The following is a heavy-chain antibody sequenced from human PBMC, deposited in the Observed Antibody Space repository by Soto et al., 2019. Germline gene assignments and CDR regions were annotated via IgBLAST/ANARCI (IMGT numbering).Heavy chain of an antibody. J-gene: IGHJ6*02. D-gene: IGHD3-10*01. CDR2: VHHSWGS. V-gene: IGHV4-59*08. Sequence: QVQLQESGPGLVKPSETLSLSCTVSGGSISSYYWSWFRQSPGKRMEWIGYVHHSWGSSYNPSLQSRVPISLDTSKSQFSLKVTSVTATDTAVYYCARQGFGALHGLVDVWGQGTRVTVSS. CDR1: GGSISSYY. CDR3: ARQGFGALHGLVDV.